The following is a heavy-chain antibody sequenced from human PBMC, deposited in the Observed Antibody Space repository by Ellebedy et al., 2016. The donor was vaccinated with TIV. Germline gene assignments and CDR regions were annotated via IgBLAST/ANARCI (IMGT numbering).Heavy chain of an antibody. CDR3: ATGGYGDYEPGDPFDL. V-gene: IGHV3-23*01. CDR1: GSTFGYLT. CDR2: ISGAGAV. J-gene: IGHJ3*01. D-gene: IGHD4-17*01. Sequence: PGGSLRLSCTVSGSTFGYLTINWVRQAPGKGLEWVSAISGAGAVYYADSVKGRFTISSANSKNTLFLQMNSLRAEDTAVYFCATGGYGDYEPGDPFDLWGQGTMVTVSS.